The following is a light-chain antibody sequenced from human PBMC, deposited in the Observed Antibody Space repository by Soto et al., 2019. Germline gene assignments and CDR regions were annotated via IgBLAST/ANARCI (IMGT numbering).Light chain of an antibody. Sequence: SYELTQPPSVSVAPGQTARISCGGNNIGSKTVHWYQQKPVQDPVLVIYSDSNRPSGIPERFSGSNPGNTATLTISRVEAGDEAAYCCRVWDSSSDHWVFGGGTKLTVL. CDR2: SDS. V-gene: IGLV3-12*02. CDR1: NIGSKT. J-gene: IGLJ3*02. CDR3: RVWDSSSDHWV.